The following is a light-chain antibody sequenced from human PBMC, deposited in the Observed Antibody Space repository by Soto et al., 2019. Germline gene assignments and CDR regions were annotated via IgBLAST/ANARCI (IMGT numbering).Light chain of an antibody. CDR3: SSYRTGGPFV. CDR2: EVS. CDR1: SSDVGGYNY. V-gene: IGLV2-14*01. Sequence: QSARSHPASVSWSPGHSISIPCTGTSSDVGGYNYVSWYQQLPGKAPKLLISEVSNRPSGVSHRFSGSKSGNTASLTISGLQAEEEADYYCSSYRTGGPFVFGTGTKVTVL. J-gene: IGLJ1*01.